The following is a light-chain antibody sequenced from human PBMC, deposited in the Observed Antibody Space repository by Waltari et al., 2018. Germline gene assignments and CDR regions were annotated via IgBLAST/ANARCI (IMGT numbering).Light chain of an antibody. J-gene: IGLJ2*01. Sequence: NFLLTQPHSVSESPGTTVTISCTRSSGRIVTNYVQWSQQRPGSAPTTVIYEDNERSSGVPDRFSASIDSSSNSASLIISGLQTEDEADYYCQVWESSSDHPGVFGGGTKLTVL. CDR2: EDN. V-gene: IGLV6-57*04. CDR3: QVWESSSDHPGV. CDR1: SGRIVTNY.